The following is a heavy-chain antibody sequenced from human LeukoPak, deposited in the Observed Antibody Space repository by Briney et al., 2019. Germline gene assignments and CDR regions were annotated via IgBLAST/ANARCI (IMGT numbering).Heavy chain of an antibody. CDR1: GFTFSSYS. J-gene: IGHJ3*02. CDR3: ARDDRRFGI. Sequence: GGSLTLSCAASGFTFSSYSMNWVRQAPGRGLEWVSSISSSSSCIYYADSVKGRFTISRDSAKNSLYLQMNSLRAEDTAVYYCARDDRRFGIWGQGTMVTVSS. D-gene: IGHD3-22*01. V-gene: IGHV3-21*01. CDR2: ISSSSSCI.